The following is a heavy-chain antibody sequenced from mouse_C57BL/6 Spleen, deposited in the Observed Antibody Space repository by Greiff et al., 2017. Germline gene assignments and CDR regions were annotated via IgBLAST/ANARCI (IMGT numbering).Heavy chain of an antibody. D-gene: IGHD1-1*01. Sequence: EVQLQQSGPELVKPGASVKISCKASGYTFTDYYMNWVKQSHGKSLEWIGDINPNNGGTSYNQKFKGKATLTVDKSSSTAYMELRSLTSEDSAVYYCARTYYGSSNYFDYWGQGTTLTVSS. CDR2: INPNNGGT. CDR1: GYTFTDYY. J-gene: IGHJ2*01. CDR3: ARTYYGSSNYFDY. V-gene: IGHV1-26*01.